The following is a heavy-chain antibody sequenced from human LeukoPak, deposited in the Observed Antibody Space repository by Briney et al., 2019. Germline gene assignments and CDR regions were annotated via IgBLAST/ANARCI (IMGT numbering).Heavy chain of an antibody. Sequence: PSETLSLTCTVSGGSISSYYWSWIRQPPGKGLEWIGYIYYSGSTNYNPSLKSRVTISVDTSKNQFSLKLSSVIAADTAVYYCARHQGTGDYYGMDVWGQGTTVTVSS. CDR2: IYYSGST. V-gene: IGHV4-59*08. J-gene: IGHJ6*02. CDR1: GGSISSYY. CDR3: ARHQGTGDYYGMDV.